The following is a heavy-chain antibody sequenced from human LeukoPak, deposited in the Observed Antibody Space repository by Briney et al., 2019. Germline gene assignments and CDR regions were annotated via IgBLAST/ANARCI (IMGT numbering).Heavy chain of an antibody. CDR1: GYSFTNYW. J-gene: IGHJ5*02. CDR3: ARWVDFLDP. Sequence: GESLKISCKGSGYSFTNYWIVWVRQMHGKGLEWMGIIYPDDSDTRYSPSFQGQVTISADKSISTAYLQWSSLKASDTAMYYCARWVDFLDPWGQGTLVTVSS. CDR2: IYPDDSDT. V-gene: IGHV5-51*01. D-gene: IGHD3-3*01.